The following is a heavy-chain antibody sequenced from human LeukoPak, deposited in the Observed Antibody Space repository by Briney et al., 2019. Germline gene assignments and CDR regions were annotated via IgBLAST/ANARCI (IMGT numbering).Heavy chain of an antibody. CDR2: INQDGSES. J-gene: IGHJ4*02. V-gene: IGHV3-7*03. Sequence: GGSLRLSCAASGLTFGRYWLTWVRQAPGKGLEWVANINQDGSESNYVDSVKGRFTISRDNAKSSLYLQMDSLKDEDTAVYHCVSRDCTADAYFASSFNCFDHWGQGSLVTVSS. CDR1: GLTFGRYW. D-gene: IGHD2-8*02. CDR3: VSRDCTADAYFASSFNCFDH.